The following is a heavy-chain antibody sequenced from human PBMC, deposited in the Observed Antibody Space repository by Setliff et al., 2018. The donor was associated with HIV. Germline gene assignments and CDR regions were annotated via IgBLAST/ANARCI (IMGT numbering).Heavy chain of an antibody. CDR3: ARGQAGATSYYYYMDV. CDR2: ISGSGGST. V-gene: IGHV3-23*01. CDR1: GFYFSIYA. Sequence: GGSLRLSCAASGFYFSIYAMSWVRQAPGKGLEWVSGISGSGGSTYYADSVKGRFTISRDNSKNTLYLQMNSLRAEDTAVYFCARGQAGATSYYYYMDVWGKGTTVTVSS. J-gene: IGHJ6*03. D-gene: IGHD1-26*01.